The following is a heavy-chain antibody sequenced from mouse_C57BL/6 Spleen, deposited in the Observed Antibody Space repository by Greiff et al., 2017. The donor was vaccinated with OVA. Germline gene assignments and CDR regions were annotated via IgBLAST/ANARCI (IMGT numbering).Heavy chain of an antibody. V-gene: IGHV1-53*01. CDR2: INPSNGGT. Sequence: VQLQQPGTELVKPGASVKLSCKASGYTFTSYWMHWVKQRPGQGLEWIGNINPSNGGTNYNEKFKSKATLTVDKSSSTAYMQLSSLTSEDSAVYYWARSGQLRLRYNAMDYWGQGTSVTVSS. J-gene: IGHJ4*01. CDR3: ARSGQLRLRYNAMDY. CDR1: GYTFTSYW. D-gene: IGHD3-2*02.